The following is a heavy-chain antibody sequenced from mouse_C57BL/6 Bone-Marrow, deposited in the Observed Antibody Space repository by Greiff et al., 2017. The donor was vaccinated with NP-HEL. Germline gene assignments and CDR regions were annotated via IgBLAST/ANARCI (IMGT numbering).Heavy chain of an antibody. CDR2: IDPNSGGT. CDR1: GYTFTSYW. CDR3: ARDEVGYYWYFDV. V-gene: IGHV1-72*01. D-gene: IGHD1-1*02. J-gene: IGHJ1*03. Sequence: QVQLQQPGAELVKPGASVKLSCKASGYTFTSYWMHWVKQRPGRGLEWIGRIDPNSGGTKYIEKFKSKATLTVDKSSSTAYMQLSSLTSEDSAVDSCARDEVGYYWYFDVWGTGTTVTVSA.